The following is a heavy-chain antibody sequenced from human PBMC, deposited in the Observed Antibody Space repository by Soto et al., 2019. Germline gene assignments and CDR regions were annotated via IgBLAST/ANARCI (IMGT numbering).Heavy chain of an antibody. CDR1: GFTFSYYA. D-gene: IGHD2-8*02. Sequence: GGSLRLSCAASGFTFSYYAMHWVRQAPGKGLEWMAVISDNGNTKYLADSVKGRFTIPRDTSKNTLYLQMSSLRVEDTAVYYRGRDPGGYPLGIFNIWGQGTRVTVSS. V-gene: IGHV3-30-3*01. CDR3: GRDPGGYPLGIFNI. CDR2: ISDNGNTK. J-gene: IGHJ3*02.